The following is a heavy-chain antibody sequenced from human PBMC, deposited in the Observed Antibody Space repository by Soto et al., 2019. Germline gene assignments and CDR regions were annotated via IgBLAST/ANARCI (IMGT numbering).Heavy chain of an antibody. CDR2: IKTDGSST. J-gene: IGHJ4*02. Sequence: EVQLVESGGGLVQPGGSLRLSCAASGFSFSSYWIHWVRQAPGKGQVWVSRIKTDGSSTDYADSVKGRFTISRDNAKNTLYLQMNSLSAEDTAVYYCAKREGNTYGLFHWGQGTLVTVSS. V-gene: IGHV3-74*01. CDR3: AKREGNTYGLFH. CDR1: GFSFSSYW. D-gene: IGHD5-18*01.